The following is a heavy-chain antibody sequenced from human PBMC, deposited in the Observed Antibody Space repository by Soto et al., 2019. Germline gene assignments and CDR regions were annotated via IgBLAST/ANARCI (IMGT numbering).Heavy chain of an antibody. Sequence: QITLKESGPTLVKPTQTLTLTCSFSGFSLTTSGVGVGWIRQPPGKALEWLALIYWDDDKHYSPSLKSRLTITKDTSKNQVVLTMTDMDPVDTATYYCVHRSWDYLGSGSYNWFDPWGQGTLVTVSS. V-gene: IGHV2-5*02. D-gene: IGHD3-10*01. CDR1: GFSLTTSGVG. CDR3: VHRSWDYLGSGSYNWFDP. CDR2: IYWDDDK. J-gene: IGHJ5*02.